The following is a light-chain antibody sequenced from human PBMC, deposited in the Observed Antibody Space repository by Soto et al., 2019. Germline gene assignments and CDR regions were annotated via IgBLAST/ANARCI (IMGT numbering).Light chain of an antibody. CDR3: QQLNSYPLT. V-gene: IGKV1-9*01. CDR1: QGISSY. CDR2: AAS. Sequence: DIQLTQSPSFLSASVGDRVTITCRASQGISSYLACYQQKPGKAPKLLIYAASTLQSGVTSRFSGSGSGKEFTLTISSLQPEDFATYYCQQLNSYPLTFGGGTKVEIK. J-gene: IGKJ4*01.